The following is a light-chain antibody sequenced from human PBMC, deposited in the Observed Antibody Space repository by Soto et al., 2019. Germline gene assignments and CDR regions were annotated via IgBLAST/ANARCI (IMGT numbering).Light chain of an antibody. CDR1: PGISNF. CDR3: DKYSSVST. J-gene: IGKJ5*01. Sequence: DIQMTQSPSSLSASVGDRVTITCRASPGISNFLAWYQQKAVKVPKLLISAAYTLQSGVPSRFSGSGSGSDFTLTITSLQPENVATYYGDKYSSVSTFGQGTRLEIK. CDR2: AAY. V-gene: IGKV1-27*01.